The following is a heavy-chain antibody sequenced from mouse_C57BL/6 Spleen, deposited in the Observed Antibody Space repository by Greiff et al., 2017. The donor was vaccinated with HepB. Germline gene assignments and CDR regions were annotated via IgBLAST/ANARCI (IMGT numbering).Heavy chain of an antibody. CDR3: ARDPTTGFAY. Sequence: DVMLVESGGGLVKPGGSLKLSCAASGFTFSSYAMSWVRQTPEKRLEWVATISDGGSYTYYPDNVKGRFTISRDNAKNNLYLQMSHLKSEDTAMYYCARDPTTGFAYWGQGTLVTVSA. J-gene: IGHJ3*01. CDR2: ISDGGSYT. D-gene: IGHD1-1*01. V-gene: IGHV5-4*01. CDR1: GFTFSSYA.